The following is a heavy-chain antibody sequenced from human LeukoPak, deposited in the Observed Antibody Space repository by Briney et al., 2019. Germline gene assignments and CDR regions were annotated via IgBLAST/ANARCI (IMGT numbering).Heavy chain of an antibody. V-gene: IGHV1-24*01. CDR2: IDPEDVET. Sequence: ASVKVSCKVSGYTLIEISIYWVRQAPGKGLEWMGGIDPEDVETIYAQKFQGRVTMTEDTSTGTAYMDLSSLTSEDTAVYYCVTDYLGHWGQGTLVIVSS. J-gene: IGHJ4*02. CDR3: VTDYLGH. CDR1: GYTLIEIS.